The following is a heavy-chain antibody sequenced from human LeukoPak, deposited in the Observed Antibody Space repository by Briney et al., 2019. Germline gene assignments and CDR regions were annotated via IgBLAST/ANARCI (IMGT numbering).Heavy chain of an antibody. Sequence: GGSLRLSCAASGLTFSNYDMNWVRQAPGKGLEWVPSVSGSGDDTYYADSVKGRFIISRDNSKTTMYLQMNSLRADDTAVYYCAKSYNNPTVAIRVRGVIPYFDSWGQGSLVTVSS. J-gene: IGHJ4*02. D-gene: IGHD3-10*01. CDR3: AKSYNNPTVAIRVRGVIPYFDS. CDR2: VSGSGDDT. CDR1: GLTFSNYD. V-gene: IGHV3-23*01.